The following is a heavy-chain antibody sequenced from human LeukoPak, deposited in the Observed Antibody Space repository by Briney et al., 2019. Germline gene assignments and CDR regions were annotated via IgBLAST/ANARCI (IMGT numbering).Heavy chain of an antibody. Sequence: GGSLRLSCAASGFTFSSYSMNWVRQAPGKGLEWASSISSSSSYIYYADSVKGRFTISRDNAKNSLYLQMNSLRAEDTAVYYCARRANCGGDCLDYWGQGTLVTVSS. D-gene: IGHD2-21*01. CDR1: GFTFSSYS. J-gene: IGHJ4*02. CDR2: ISSSSSYI. CDR3: ARRANCGGDCLDY. V-gene: IGHV3-21*01.